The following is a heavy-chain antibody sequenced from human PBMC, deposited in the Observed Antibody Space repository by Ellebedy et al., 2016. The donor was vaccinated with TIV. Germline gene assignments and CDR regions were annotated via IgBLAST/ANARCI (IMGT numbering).Heavy chain of an antibody. CDR3: ARRFDIVTGSYPRGYYGLDI. J-gene: IGHJ6*02. CDR1: GYTFTTYA. D-gene: IGHD3-9*01. CDR2: INAGIGNT. V-gene: IGHV1-3*01. Sequence: AASVKVSCKASGYTFTTYAIHWVRHAPGQRPEWMGWINAGIGNTKYSEKFQGRVTITTDTSASTAYMELSSLRSEDTAVYYCARRFDIVTGSYPRGYYGLDIWGQGTTVTVSS.